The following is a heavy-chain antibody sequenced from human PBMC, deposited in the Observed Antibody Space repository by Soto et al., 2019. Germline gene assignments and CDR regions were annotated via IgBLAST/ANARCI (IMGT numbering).Heavy chain of an antibody. CDR2: IWYDGSNK. J-gene: IGHJ4*01. D-gene: IGHD3-22*01. Sequence: PGGSLRLSCAASGFTFSSYGMHWVRQAPGKGLEWVAVIWYDGSNKYYADSVKGRFTISRDNSKNTLYLQMNGLKTEDTAVYYCTTDSYSTIIVVRFDFWGHGTRVTVSS. CDR1: GFTFSSYG. CDR3: TTDSYSTIIVVRFDF. V-gene: IGHV3-33*01.